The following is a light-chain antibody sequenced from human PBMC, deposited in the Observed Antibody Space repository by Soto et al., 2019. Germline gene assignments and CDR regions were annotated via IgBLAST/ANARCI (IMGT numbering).Light chain of an antibody. CDR2: EVS. CDR1: STDVGGYNY. CDR3: SSYAGNNIHYV. V-gene: IGLV2-8*01. Sequence: QSALTQPPSASGSAGQSVTISCTGTSTDVGGYNYVSWYQQHPGKAPKLMIYEVSKRPSGVPDRFSGSKSGNTASLTVSGLQAEDEADYYCSSYAGNNIHYVFG. J-gene: IGLJ1*01.